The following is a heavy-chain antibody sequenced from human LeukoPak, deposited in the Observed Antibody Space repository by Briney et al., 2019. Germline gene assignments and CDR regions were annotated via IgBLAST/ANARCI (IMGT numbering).Heavy chain of an antibody. D-gene: IGHD2-15*01. V-gene: IGHV4-39*01. CDR1: GGSINTTTYY. CDR3: ARHLLGYCSGGNCYYFDF. CDR2: SYYTGST. Sequence: PSETLSLTCTVSGGSINTTTYYWGWIRQPPGEGLEWIGSSYYTGSTYYNPSLKSRVTVSVDTSKNQFSLKLGSVTAADTALYYCARHLLGYCSGGNCYYFDFWGQGTLVTVSS. J-gene: IGHJ4*02.